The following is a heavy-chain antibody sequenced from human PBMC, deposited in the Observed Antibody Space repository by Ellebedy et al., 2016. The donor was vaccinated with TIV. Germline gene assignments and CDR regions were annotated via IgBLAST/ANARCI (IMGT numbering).Heavy chain of an antibody. J-gene: IGHJ4*02. V-gene: IGHV4-38-2*02. D-gene: IGHD6-19*01. Sequence: SETLSLTXTVSGGSISSYYWGWIRQPPGQGLEWIGSMFHSGSTYYNPSLKSRVTISVDTTKNQWSLRLRSVTAADTAVYYCARALSRGWYLFDYWGQGILVSVSS. CDR3: ARALSRGWYLFDY. CDR2: MFHSGST. CDR1: GGSISSYY.